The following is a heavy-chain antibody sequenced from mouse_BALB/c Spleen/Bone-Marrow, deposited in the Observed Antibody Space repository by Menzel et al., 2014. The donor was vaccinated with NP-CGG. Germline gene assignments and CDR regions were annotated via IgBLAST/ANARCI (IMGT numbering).Heavy chain of an antibody. V-gene: IGHV1-7*01. CDR1: GYTFTIYW. Sequence: VQLQQSGAELAKPGASVKMSCKASGYTFTIYWMHWVKQRPGQGLEWIGYIDPSTGYTEYNQKFKDKATLTADKSSSTAYMQLSSLTSEDSAVYYCATYVGFAFWGQGTLVTVSA. CDR2: IDPSTGYT. D-gene: IGHD1-1*01. J-gene: IGHJ3*01. CDR3: ATYVGFAF.